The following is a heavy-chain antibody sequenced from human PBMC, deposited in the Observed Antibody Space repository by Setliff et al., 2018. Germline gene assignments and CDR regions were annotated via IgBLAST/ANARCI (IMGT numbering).Heavy chain of an antibody. CDR3: ARTGTYRYFDY. CDR1: GASISSGTYY. V-gene: IGHV4-39*01. CDR2: IHYRGTT. D-gene: IGHD1-1*01. Sequence: PSETLSLTCTVSGASISSGTYYWAWIRQPPGKGLEWIGRIHYRGTTYSNASLASRLTISVDTAKNQFSLKLTSVTAADTAVYYCARTGTYRYFDYWGQGAPVTVSS. J-gene: IGHJ4*02.